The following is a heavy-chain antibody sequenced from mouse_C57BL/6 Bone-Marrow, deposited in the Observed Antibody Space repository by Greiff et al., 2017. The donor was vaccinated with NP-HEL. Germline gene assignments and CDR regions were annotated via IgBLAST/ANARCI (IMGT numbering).Heavy chain of an antibody. J-gene: IGHJ4*01. CDR1: GYTFTDYY. CDR3: ARRNYYGSRYAMDY. CDR2: INPYNGGT. V-gene: IGHV1-19*01. Sequence: DVQLQESGPVLVKPGASVKMSCKASGYTFTDYYMNWVKQSHGKSLEWIGVINPYNGGTSYNQKFKGKATLTVDKSSSTAYMELNSLTSEDSAVYYCARRNYYGSRYAMDYWGQGTSVTVSS. D-gene: IGHD1-1*01.